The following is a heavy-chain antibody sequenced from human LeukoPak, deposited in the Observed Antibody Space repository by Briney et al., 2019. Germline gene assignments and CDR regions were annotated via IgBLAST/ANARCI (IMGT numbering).Heavy chain of an antibody. CDR1: GFTFSSYS. Sequence: PGGSLRLSCAASGFTFSSYSMNWVRQAPGKGLEWVSSISGSSGYIFYADSVKGRFTISRDNAKNSLYLQMNSLRAEHTAVYYCGRDLPTVTSIDYWGQGTLVTVSS. D-gene: IGHD4-17*01. J-gene: IGHJ4*02. V-gene: IGHV3-21*06. CDR3: GRDLPTVTSIDY. CDR2: ISGSSGYI.